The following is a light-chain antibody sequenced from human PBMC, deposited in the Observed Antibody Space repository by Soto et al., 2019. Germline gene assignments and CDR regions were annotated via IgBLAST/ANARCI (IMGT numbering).Light chain of an antibody. V-gene: IGLV2-14*01. CDR2: DVS. Sequence: QSALTQSASVSGSPGQSIAISCTGTSSDVGAYDYVSWYQQHPGEAPKVKIYDVSHRPSGVSDRFSGSKSGNTASLTISGLQVEDEADYYCSSYAKSGSVVFGGGTKVTVL. J-gene: IGLJ2*01. CDR3: SSYAKSGSVV. CDR1: SSDVGAYDY.